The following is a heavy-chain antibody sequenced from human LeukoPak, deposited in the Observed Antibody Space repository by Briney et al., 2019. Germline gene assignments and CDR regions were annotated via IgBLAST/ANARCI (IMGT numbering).Heavy chain of an antibody. D-gene: IGHD3-10*01. J-gene: IGHJ6*02. CDR2: INSDGSST. Sequence: GGSLRLSCAASGFTFSNYWMHWVRQAPGKGLVWVSRINSDGSSTTYADSVEGRFTISRDNAKNTLYLQMNSLRAEDTAVYYCARDYGRSRDYGMDVWGQGTTVTVSS. CDR3: ARDYGRSRDYGMDV. V-gene: IGHV3-74*01. CDR1: GFTFSNYW.